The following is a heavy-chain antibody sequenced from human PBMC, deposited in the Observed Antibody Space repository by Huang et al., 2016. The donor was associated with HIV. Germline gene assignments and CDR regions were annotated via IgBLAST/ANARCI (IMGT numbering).Heavy chain of an antibody. CDR1: GYIFTNYG. J-gene: IGHJ3*02. Sequence: QVQLVQSGSELKKPGASVKVSCKASGYIFTNYGVHWVRQAPGQGLEWMGLSNTNTGSPRDAQGVTGRFAFSLDTSVNTAYLQISSLKAEDSAIYYCVRVRRVTDTHCVADCNTLEIFDIWGQGTMVTVSA. D-gene: IGHD2-21*02. V-gene: IGHV7-4-1*02. CDR2: SNTNTGSP. CDR3: VRVRRVTDTHCVADCNTLEIFDI.